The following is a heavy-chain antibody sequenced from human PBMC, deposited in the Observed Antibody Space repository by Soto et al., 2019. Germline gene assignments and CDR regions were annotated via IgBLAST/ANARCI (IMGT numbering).Heavy chain of an antibody. CDR1: GASISSSY. CDR2: VHYTGST. CDR3: VRGYYDGRGYSNTFDL. Sequence: KTSETLSLTCTVSGASISSSYWSWIRQSPGKRLEWIGYVHYTGSTKFNPSLDNRASISVDTSKNQFSLKLGSVSAADTAVYYCVRGYYDGRGYSNTFDLWGQGTMVTVSS. J-gene: IGHJ3*01. D-gene: IGHD3-16*01. V-gene: IGHV4-59*01.